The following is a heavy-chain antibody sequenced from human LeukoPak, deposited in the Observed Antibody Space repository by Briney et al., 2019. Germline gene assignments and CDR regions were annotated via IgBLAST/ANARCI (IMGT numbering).Heavy chain of an antibody. CDR3: ASCSGWYLVDYFDY. Sequence: PGRSLRLSCAASGFTFSSYAMRWVRQAPGKGLEWVAVISYDGSNKYYADSVKGRFTISRDNSKNTLYLQMNSLRAEDTAVYYCASCSGWYLVDYFDYWGQGTLVTVSS. CDR2: ISYDGSNK. D-gene: IGHD6-19*01. J-gene: IGHJ4*02. CDR1: GFTFSSYA. V-gene: IGHV3-30-3*01.